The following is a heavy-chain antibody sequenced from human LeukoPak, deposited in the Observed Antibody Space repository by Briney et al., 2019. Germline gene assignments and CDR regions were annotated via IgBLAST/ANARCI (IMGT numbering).Heavy chain of an antibody. CDR2: IYYSGST. V-gene: IGHV4-39*07. CDR1: GGSISSSGYY. J-gene: IGHJ6*03. CDR3: ARQMTTATNYYYYYYMDV. Sequence: SETLSLTRTVSGGSISSSGYYWGWIRQPPGKGLEWIGSIYYSGSTYYNPSLKSRVTISVDTSKNQFSLKLSSVTAADTAVYYCARQMTTATNYYYYYYMDVWDKGTTVTVSS. D-gene: IGHD4-17*01.